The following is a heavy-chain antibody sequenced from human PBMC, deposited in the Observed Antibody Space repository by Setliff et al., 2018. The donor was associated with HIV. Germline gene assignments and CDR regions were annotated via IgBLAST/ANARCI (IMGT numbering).Heavy chain of an antibody. CDR1: GDSISSTTYY. D-gene: IGHD6-19*01. J-gene: IGHJ4*02. CDR2: IYPSGSA. V-gene: IGHV4-39*01. CDR3: VRHGNQWLVTVDY. Sequence: PSETLSLTCTVSGDSISSTTYYWGWIRQPPGKGLEWIGSIYPSGSAFYNPSLKSPVTMSVDTSRNQSSLKLSSVTAADTAIYYCVRHGNQWLVTVDYWGQGTLVTVSS.